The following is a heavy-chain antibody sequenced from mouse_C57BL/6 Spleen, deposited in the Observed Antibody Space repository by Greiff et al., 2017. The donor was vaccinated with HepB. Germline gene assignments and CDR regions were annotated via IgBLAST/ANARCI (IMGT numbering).Heavy chain of an antibody. V-gene: IGHV5-9*01. CDR3: ASCYYRRYFDV. CDR2: ISGGGGNT. J-gene: IGHJ1*03. Sequence: EVKLVESGGGLVKPGGSLKLSCAASGFTFSSYTMSWVRQTPEKRLEWVATISGGGGNTYYPDSVKGRFTISRDNAKNTLYLQMSSLRSEDTALYYCASCYYRRYFDVWGTGTTVTVSS. D-gene: IGHD1-1*01. CDR1: GFTFSSYT.